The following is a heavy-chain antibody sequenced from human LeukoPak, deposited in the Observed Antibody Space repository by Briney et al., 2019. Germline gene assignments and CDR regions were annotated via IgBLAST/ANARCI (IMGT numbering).Heavy chain of an antibody. CDR2: MSGSGGST. V-gene: IGHV3-23*01. J-gene: IGHJ5*02. CDR3: ARSGLYSSSWYGWFDP. Sequence: AMSGSGGSTYYADSVKGRFTISRDNSKNTLYLQMNSLRAEDTAVYYCARSGLYSSSWYGWFDPWGQGTLVTVSS. D-gene: IGHD6-13*01.